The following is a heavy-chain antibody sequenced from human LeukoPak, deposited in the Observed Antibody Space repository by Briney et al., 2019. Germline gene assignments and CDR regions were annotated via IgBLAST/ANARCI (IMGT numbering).Heavy chain of an antibody. Sequence: GGSLRLSCAASGFTLSTNGMHWVRQAPGKGLEWVAMISHDGNSKQYADLVKGRFTISRDNSKNTLYLQMNSLRAEDTAVYYCAREYRGITMVRGAIPHWGQGTLVTVSS. CDR3: AREYRGITMVRGAIPH. CDR1: GFTLSTNG. V-gene: IGHV3-30*03. CDR2: ISHDGNSK. J-gene: IGHJ4*02. D-gene: IGHD3-10*01.